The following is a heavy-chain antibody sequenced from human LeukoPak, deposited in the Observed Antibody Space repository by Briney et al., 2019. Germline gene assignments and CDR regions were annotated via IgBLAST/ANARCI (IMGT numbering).Heavy chain of an antibody. Sequence: ASVKVSCKASGYTFTDYYMHWVRQAPGQGLEWMGWINPNSGATKYAQKFQGRVTMTRDTSISTSYMELSRLRSDDAAVYYCAREFKDGNNSEYYSDYWGQGTLVTVSS. J-gene: IGHJ4*02. CDR1: GYTFTDYY. CDR2: INPNSGAT. CDR3: AREFKDGNNSEYYSDY. V-gene: IGHV1-2*02. D-gene: IGHD5-24*01.